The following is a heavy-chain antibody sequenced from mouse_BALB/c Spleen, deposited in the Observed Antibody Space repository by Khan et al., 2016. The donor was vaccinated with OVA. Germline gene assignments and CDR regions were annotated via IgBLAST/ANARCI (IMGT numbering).Heavy chain of an antibody. CDR2: INPYNDDT. Sequence: VQLQQSGPELVKPGASVKMSCKASGYTFTTYVIHWVKQKPGQGLEWFGYINPYNDDTKYNEKFKGKATLTSDKSSTTAYMEFSSLTSEDSAVYYCARGMGLLRGAMDYWGQGTSGTVSS. V-gene: IGHV1S136*01. CDR3: ARGMGLLRGAMDY. D-gene: IGHD2-3*01. J-gene: IGHJ4*01. CDR1: GYTFTTYV.